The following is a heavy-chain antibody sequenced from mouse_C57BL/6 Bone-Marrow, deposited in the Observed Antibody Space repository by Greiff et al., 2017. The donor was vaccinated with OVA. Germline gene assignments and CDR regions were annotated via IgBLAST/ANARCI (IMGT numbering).Heavy chain of an antibody. CDR2: INPSSGYT. CDR1: GYTFTSYW. Sequence: VQLVESGAELAKPGASVKLSCKASGYTFTSYWMHWVKQRPGQGLEWIGYINPSSGYTKYNQKFKDKATLTADKSSSTAYMQLSSLTYEDSAVYYCAIVYSNPYYFDYWGQGTTLTVSS. D-gene: IGHD2-5*01. J-gene: IGHJ2*01. CDR3: AIVYSNPYYFDY. V-gene: IGHV1-7*01.